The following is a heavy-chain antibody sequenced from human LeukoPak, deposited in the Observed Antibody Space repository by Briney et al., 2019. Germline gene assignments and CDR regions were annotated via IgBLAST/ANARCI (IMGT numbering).Heavy chain of an antibody. CDR3: AKWGAAAGTSLRYFDY. Sequence: PGGSLRLSCAASGFTFSSYAMSWVRQAPGKGLEWVSAISGSGGSTYYADSVKGRFTISRDNSKNTLYLQMNSLRAEDTAVYYCAKWGAAAGTSLRYFDYWGQGTLVTVSS. J-gene: IGHJ4*02. V-gene: IGHV3-23*01. CDR2: ISGSGGST. CDR1: GFTFSSYA. D-gene: IGHD6-13*01.